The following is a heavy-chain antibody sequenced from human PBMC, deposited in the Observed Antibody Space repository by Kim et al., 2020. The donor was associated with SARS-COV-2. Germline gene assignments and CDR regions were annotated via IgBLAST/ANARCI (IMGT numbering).Heavy chain of an antibody. CDR1: GFTFSSYG. Sequence: GGSLRLSCAASGFTFSSYGMHWVRQAPGKGLEWVAVIWYDGSNKYYADSVKGRFTISRDNSKNTLYLQMNSLRAEDTAVYYCAREGESDAFDIWGQGTMVTVSS. CDR3: AREGESDAFDI. J-gene: IGHJ3*02. D-gene: IGHD3-10*01. CDR2: IWYDGSNK. V-gene: IGHV3-33*01.